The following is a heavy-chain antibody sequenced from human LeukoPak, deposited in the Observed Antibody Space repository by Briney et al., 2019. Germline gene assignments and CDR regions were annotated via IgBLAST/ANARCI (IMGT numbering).Heavy chain of an antibody. CDR2: IIPIFGTA. CDR1: GGTFSSYA. Sequence: EASVKVSCKASGGTFSSYAIGWVRQAPGQGLEWMGGIIPIFGTANYAQKFQGRVTITADESTSTAYMELSSLRSEDTAVYYCARELSWAFDIWGQGTMVTVSS. J-gene: IGHJ3*02. V-gene: IGHV1-69*13. D-gene: IGHD3-16*02. CDR3: ARELSWAFDI.